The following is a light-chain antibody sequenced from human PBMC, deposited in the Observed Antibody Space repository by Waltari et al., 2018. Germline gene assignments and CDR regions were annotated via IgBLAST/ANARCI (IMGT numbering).Light chain of an antibody. CDR1: QSVSSN. Sequence: EIVMTQSPATLSVSPGERVTLSCRASQSVSSNLAWYQQNPGQAPRLLIYTASTRATDIPARFSGSGSGTEFTLTISSLQSEDFAVYYCQQYDRWPPYTFGQGTKLEIK. CDR3: QQYDRWPPYT. V-gene: IGKV3-15*01. J-gene: IGKJ2*01. CDR2: TAS.